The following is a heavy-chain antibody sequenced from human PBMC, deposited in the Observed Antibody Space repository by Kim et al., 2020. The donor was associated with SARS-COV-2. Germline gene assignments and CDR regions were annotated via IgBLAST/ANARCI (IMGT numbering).Heavy chain of an antibody. CDR2: ISGSGGST. D-gene: IGHD3-3*01. CDR1: GFTFSSYA. CDR3: AKDKDDFWSEYYFDY. V-gene: IGHV3-23*01. J-gene: IGHJ4*02. Sequence: GGSLRLSCAASGFTFSSYAMSWVRQAPGKGLEWVSAISGSGGSTYYADSVKGRFTISRDNSKNTLYLQMNSLRAEDTAVYYCAKDKDDFWSEYYFDYWGQGTLVTVSS.